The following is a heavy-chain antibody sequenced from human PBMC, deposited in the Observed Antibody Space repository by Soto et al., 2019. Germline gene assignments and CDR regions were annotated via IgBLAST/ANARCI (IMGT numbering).Heavy chain of an antibody. CDR3: ARGSVDTVDSSGWYEY. D-gene: IGHD3-22*01. J-gene: IGHJ4*02. CDR1: AGSFSVCY. V-gene: IGHV4-34*01. CDR2: VNHSGGT. Sequence: PSWTQSIPVAVYAGSFSVCYGSWIREPAGLGLEWIGEVNHSGGTRYNPPLRSRVTIAVDTSRCQFSLKLTTVTAADRAVYYCARGSVDTVDSSGWYEYLCQGTPVTASS.